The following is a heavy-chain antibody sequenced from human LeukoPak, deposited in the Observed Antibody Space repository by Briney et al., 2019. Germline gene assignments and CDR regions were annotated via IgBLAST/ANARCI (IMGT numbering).Heavy chain of an antibody. V-gene: IGHV1-8*01. Sequence: ASVTVSFKASGYTFTSYDINWVRQATGQGLAWMGRMNPNSGNTGYAQKFQGRVTMTRNTSISTAYMELSSLRSEDKAVYYCARGFLVYGWGRTANYWGQGTLVTVSS. D-gene: IGHD3-10*01. CDR3: ARGFLVYGWGRTANY. J-gene: IGHJ4*02. CDR2: MNPNSGNT. CDR1: GYTFTSYD.